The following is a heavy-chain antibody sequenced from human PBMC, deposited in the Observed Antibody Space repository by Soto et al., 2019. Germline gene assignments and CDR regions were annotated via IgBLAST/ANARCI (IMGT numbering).Heavy chain of an antibody. J-gene: IGHJ4*02. Sequence: QVQLQESDPGLVKPSGTLSLTCGVSGGSISSNNWWNWVRQPPGKGLEWIGEIFHSGATNYNPSLKSRVNISVDKSKNQFSLRLSSVTAADTAVYYCARLQPDTSGYYFDYWGQGTRVTVSS. CDR1: GGSISSNNW. V-gene: IGHV4-4*02. CDR3: ARLQPDTSGYYFDY. CDR2: IFHSGAT. D-gene: IGHD3-22*01.